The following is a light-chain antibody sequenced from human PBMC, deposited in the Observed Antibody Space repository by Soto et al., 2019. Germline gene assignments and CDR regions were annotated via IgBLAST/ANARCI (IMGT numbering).Light chain of an antibody. V-gene: IGKV3-20*01. Sequence: QCPATLSISPGERGTLSCRASQSIRSNVAWYQQKPGQAPRLLIYDASNRATGIPARFSGSGSGTDFTLTISRLEPEDFAVYYCQQYVSSGTFCQGTKVDIK. CDR1: QSIRSN. J-gene: IGKJ1*01. CDR2: DAS. CDR3: QQYVSSGT.